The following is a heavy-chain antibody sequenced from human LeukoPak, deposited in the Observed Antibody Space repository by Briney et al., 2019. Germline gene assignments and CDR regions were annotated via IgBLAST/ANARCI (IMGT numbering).Heavy chain of an antibody. CDR3: ARSRLTLPGSGHDYFFDY. CDR2: IKQDGSEK. D-gene: IGHD2-15*01. V-gene: IGHV3-7*05. J-gene: IGHJ4*02. Sequence: GGSLRLSCAASGFTFSSYWMSWVRQAPGKGLEWVANIKQDGSEKYYVDSVKGRFTISRDNSKNTLYLQMNSLRAEDTAVYYCARSRLTLPGSGHDYFFDYWGQGTLVTVSS. CDR1: GFTFSSYW.